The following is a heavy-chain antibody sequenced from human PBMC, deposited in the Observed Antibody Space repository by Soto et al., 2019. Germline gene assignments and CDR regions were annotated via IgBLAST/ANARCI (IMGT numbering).Heavy chain of an antibody. V-gene: IGHV4-61*01. J-gene: IGHJ3*02. CDR2: IYYSGST. Sequence: SETLSLTYTVSGGSVSSGSYYWSWIRQPPGKGLEWIGYIYYSGSTNYNPSLKSRVTISVDTSKNQFSLKLSSVTAADTAVYYCARDSLSYCSSTSCWGDAFDIWGQGTMVTVSS. CDR1: GGSVSSGSYY. CDR3: ARDSLSYCSSTSCWGDAFDI. D-gene: IGHD2-2*01.